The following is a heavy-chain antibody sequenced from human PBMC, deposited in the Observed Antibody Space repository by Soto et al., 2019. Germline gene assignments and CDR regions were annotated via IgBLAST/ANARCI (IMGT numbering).Heavy chain of an antibody. CDR2: IWFDVNKK. CDR1: GCVFSNFG. J-gene: IGHJ4*02. CDR3: SRDAKGDDRPPYFDK. V-gene: IGHV3-33*01. Sequence: QVQLVESGGGVVKPGGSLRVSCAASGCVFSNFGMHWVRQAPGKALEWVAVIWFDVNKKGYADSVKGRFTISRDNSKTTLYLQMDSLRAEDTAFYNCSRDAKGDDRPPYFDKWGQGTLVTVAS. D-gene: IGHD2-21*02.